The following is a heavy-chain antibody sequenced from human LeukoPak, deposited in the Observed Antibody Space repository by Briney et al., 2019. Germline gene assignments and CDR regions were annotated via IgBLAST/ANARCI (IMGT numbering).Heavy chain of an antibody. D-gene: IGHD3-3*01. CDR3: AKGSLLFLESNWFHP. Sequence: PGESLRLSCAAAGFTFSSYAMSWVRQAPGKGLEWVSAISGSGGSTYYADSVKGRFTISRDNSKNTLYLQMNSLRAEDTAVYYCAKGSLLFLESNWFHPWVQGTLVTVSS. V-gene: IGHV3-23*01. CDR1: GFTFSSYA. CDR2: ISGSGGST. J-gene: IGHJ5*02.